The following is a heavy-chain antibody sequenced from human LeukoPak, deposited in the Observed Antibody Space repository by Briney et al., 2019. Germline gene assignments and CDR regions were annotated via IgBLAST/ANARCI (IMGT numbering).Heavy chain of an antibody. J-gene: IGHJ4*02. CDR1: GFTVSSNY. CDR2: ISGSGGST. D-gene: IGHD3-10*01. CDR3: AKDLWGSGSYYKGKVFDY. V-gene: IGHV3-23*01. Sequence: GGSLRLSCAASGFTVSSNYMSWVRQAPGKGLEWVSAISGSGGSTYYADSVKGRLTISRDNSKNTLYLQMNSLRAEDTAVYYCAKDLWGSGSYYKGKVFDYWGQGTLVTVSS.